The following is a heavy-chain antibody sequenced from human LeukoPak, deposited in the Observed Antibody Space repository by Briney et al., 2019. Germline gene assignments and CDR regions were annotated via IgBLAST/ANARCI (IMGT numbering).Heavy chain of an antibody. CDR3: AGGLLEAQGWLQWLGTVSSMDV. CDR2: MNPNSGNT. Sequence: ASVKFSCKASGYTFTSYDINWVRQATGQGLEWMGWMNPNSGNTGYAQKFQGRVTITRNTSISTAYMELNSLRVDDTAVYYCAGGLLEAQGWLQWLGTVSSMDVWGQGTPVTVSS. J-gene: IGHJ6*02. D-gene: IGHD5-24*01. V-gene: IGHV1-8*03. CDR1: GYTFTSYD.